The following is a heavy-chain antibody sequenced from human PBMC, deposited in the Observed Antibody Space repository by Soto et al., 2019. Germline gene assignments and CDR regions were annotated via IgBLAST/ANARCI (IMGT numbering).Heavy chain of an antibody. CDR1: GFTFGDYA. J-gene: IGHJ4*02. CDR2: IRSKAYGVTT. V-gene: IGHV3-49*04. D-gene: IGHD2-8*01. Sequence: GGSLRLSCTVSGFTFGDYAMSWVRQAPGKGLEWVGFIRSKAYGVTTEYAASVKGRFTISRDDSKSIAYLQMNSLKTEDTAVYYCTRDPLYCTNGVCYIGYFDYWGQGTLVTVSS. CDR3: TRDPLYCTNGVCYIGYFDY.